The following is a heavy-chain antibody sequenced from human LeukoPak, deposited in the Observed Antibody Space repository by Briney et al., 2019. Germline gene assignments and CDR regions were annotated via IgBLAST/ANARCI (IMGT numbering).Heavy chain of an antibody. CDR2: INPNSGGT. D-gene: IGHD3-9*01. V-gene: IGHV1-2*02. CDR3: ARDAGPYFDWLLPYYYYYYMDV. Sequence: GASVKVSCKASGYTFTGYYMHWVRQAPGQGLEWMGWINPNSGGTNYAQQFQGRVTMTRDTSISTAYTELSRLSSDDTAVYYCARDAGPYFDWLLPYYYYYYMDVWGKGTTVTVSS. CDR1: GYTFTGYY. J-gene: IGHJ6*03.